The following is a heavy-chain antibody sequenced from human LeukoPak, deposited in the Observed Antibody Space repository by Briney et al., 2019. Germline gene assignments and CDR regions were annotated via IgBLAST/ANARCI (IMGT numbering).Heavy chain of an antibody. Sequence: PGGSLRLSCAASGFTFSSYAMHWVRQAPGKGLEWVAVISYDGSNKYYADSVKGRFTISRDNSKNTLYLQMNSLRAEDTAVYYCAREAVVVAAMGSWFDPWGQGTLVTVSS. CDR1: GFTFSSYA. D-gene: IGHD2-15*01. J-gene: IGHJ5*02. CDR2: ISYDGSNK. V-gene: IGHV3-30-3*01. CDR3: AREAVVVAAMGSWFDP.